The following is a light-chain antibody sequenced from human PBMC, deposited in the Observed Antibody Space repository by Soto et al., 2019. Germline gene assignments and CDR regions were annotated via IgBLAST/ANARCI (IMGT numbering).Light chain of an antibody. CDR2: AAS. J-gene: IGKJ1*01. V-gene: IGKV1-9*01. CDR1: QGISSY. Sequence: DIQLTQSPSFLSASVGDRVTILRRASQGISSYLAWYQQKPGKAPKLLIYAASTLQSGVPSRFSGSGSGTEFTLTISSLQPEDFATYYCQQLNSYPWTFGQGTKVDIK. CDR3: QQLNSYPWT.